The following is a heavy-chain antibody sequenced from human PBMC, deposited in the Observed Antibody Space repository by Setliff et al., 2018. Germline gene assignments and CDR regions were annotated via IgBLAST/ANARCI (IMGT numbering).Heavy chain of an antibody. Sequence: GGSLRLSCAASGFTFISYAMHWVRQAPGKGLEYVSSISSSGGNIYYANSAKGRFIISRDNSQSTLFLQMGSLRAEDMSVYYCARGGTYSSGPLDYWGQGILVTVSS. D-gene: IGHD3-22*01. J-gene: IGHJ4*02. CDR1: GFTFISYA. V-gene: IGHV3-64*01. CDR2: ISSSGGNI. CDR3: ARGGTYSSGPLDY.